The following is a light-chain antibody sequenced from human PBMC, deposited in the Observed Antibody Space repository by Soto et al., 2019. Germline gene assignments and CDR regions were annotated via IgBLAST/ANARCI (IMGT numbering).Light chain of an antibody. CDR2: LGS. CDR1: QALTLINGTNY. Sequence: DIVMTQSPLSLPVTPGEPASISCGPGQALTLINGTNYLDWYLQKPGQSPQLLIYLGSNRASGVPDRFSGSGAGTDFTLKINRVEAEDVGVYYCMQALQAPRTFGQGTKVEIK. CDR3: MQALQAPRT. J-gene: IGKJ1*01. V-gene: IGKV2-28*01.